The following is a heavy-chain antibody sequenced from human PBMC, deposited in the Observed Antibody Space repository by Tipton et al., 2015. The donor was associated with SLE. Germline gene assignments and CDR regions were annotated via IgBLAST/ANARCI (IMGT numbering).Heavy chain of an antibody. CDR2: ISSSSSTI. V-gene: IGHV3-11*01. J-gene: IGHJ3*02. CDR3: AKDIQWEIVATGGAFDI. CDR1: GYSISSGYY. Sequence: LSLTCAVSGYSISSGYYWGWIRQPPGKGLEWVSYISSSSSTIYYADSVKGRFTISRDNAKNSLYLQMNSLRAEDTALYYCAKDIQWEIVATGGAFDIWGQGTMVTVSS. D-gene: IGHD5-12*01.